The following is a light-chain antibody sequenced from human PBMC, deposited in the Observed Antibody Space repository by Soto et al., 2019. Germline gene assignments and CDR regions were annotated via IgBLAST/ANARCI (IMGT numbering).Light chain of an antibody. J-gene: IGKJ1*01. V-gene: IGKV3-20*01. Sequence: EIVLTQSPGTLSLSPGERATLSCRASQSVSSYLAWYQQKPGQAPRLLIYGASSRATGIPDRFSGSRSGTDFTLTISRLEPEDFAVYYCQQYGRPSRTFGQGTKVEIK. CDR1: QSVSSY. CDR3: QQYGRPSRT. CDR2: GAS.